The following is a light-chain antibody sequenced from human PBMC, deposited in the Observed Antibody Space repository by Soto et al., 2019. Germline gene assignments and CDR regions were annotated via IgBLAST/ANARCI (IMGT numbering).Light chain of an antibody. CDR3: QTWGTAVRVV. J-gene: IGLJ2*01. V-gene: IGLV4-69*01. Sequence: QPVLTQSPSASASLGASVRLTCTLSSGHSNYAIAWHQKQPEKGPRYLMKVNSDGSHIKGAGIPDRFSGSSSGTARFLIISSLQSEDEADYYCQTWGTAVRVVFGGGTKLTVL. CDR1: SGHSNYA. CDR2: VNSDGSH.